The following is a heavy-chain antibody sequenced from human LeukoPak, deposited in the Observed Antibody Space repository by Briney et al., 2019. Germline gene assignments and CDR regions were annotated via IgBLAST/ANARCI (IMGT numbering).Heavy chain of an antibody. CDR2: INHSGST. CDR3: ARGPRIAARYFDY. D-gene: IGHD6-6*01. CDR1: GGSFSGYY. J-gene: IGHJ4*02. Sequence: SETLSLTCAVYGGSFSGYYWSWIRQPPGKGLEWIGEINHSGSTNYNPSLKSRVTISVDTSKNQFSLKLSSVTAADTAVYYCARGPRIAARYFDYWGQGNLVTVSS. V-gene: IGHV4-34*01.